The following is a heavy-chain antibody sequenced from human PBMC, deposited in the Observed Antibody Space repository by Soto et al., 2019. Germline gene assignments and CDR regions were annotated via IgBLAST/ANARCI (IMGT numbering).Heavy chain of an antibody. Sequence: GSLRLSCAASGFSFSHYAMHWVRQPPGKGLGWVALISYDGENQYFTDSVRGRFTISRDNSKTAVYLEMNDLRLDDTATYYCVSPHSESSNAFDLWGQGTLVTVSS. CDR3: VSPHSESSNAFDL. J-gene: IGHJ5*02. CDR1: GFSFSHYA. V-gene: IGHV3-30*04. CDR2: ISYDGENQ. D-gene: IGHD3-10*01.